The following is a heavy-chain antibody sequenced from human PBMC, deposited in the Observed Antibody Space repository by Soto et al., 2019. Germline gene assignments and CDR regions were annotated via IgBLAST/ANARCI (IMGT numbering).Heavy chain of an antibody. CDR3: ARTPVPADYYGSGSYYFAGENWFDP. D-gene: IGHD3-10*01. J-gene: IGHJ5*02. CDR1: GFSLSNARMG. Sequence: KESGPVLVKPTETLTLTCTVSGFSLSNARMGVSWIRQPPGKALEWLAHIFSNDEKSYSTSLKSRLTISKDTTKGQVVLTMTNMNPVETATYYCARTPVPADYYGSGSYYFAGENWFDPWGQGTLVTVSS. CDR2: IFSNDEK. V-gene: IGHV2-26*01.